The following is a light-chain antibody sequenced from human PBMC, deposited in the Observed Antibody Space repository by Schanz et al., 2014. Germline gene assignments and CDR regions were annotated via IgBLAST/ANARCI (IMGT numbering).Light chain of an antibody. CDR2: DAS. J-gene: IGKJ4*01. V-gene: IGKV3-11*01. Sequence: EIVLTQSPGTLSLSPGERATLSCRASQSVRSYLAWYQQKPGQAPRLLIYDASNRATGIPARFSGSGSGTDFTLTISSLEPEDFAVYFCQQRHNWPPITFGGGTKVETK. CDR3: QQRHNWPPIT. CDR1: QSVRSY.